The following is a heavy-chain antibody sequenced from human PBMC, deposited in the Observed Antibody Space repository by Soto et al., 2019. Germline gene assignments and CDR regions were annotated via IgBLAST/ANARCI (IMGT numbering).Heavy chain of an antibody. CDR2: INPSGGST. D-gene: IGHD3-3*01. Sequence: GASVKVSCKASGYTFTSYYMHWVRQAPGQGLEWMGIINPSGGSTSYAQKFQGRVTMTRDTSTSTVYMELSSLRSEDTAVYYCARAGLDDFWSGYQFDPWGQGTLVTVSS. J-gene: IGHJ5*02. CDR1: GYTFTSYY. CDR3: ARAGLDDFWSGYQFDP. V-gene: IGHV1-46*01.